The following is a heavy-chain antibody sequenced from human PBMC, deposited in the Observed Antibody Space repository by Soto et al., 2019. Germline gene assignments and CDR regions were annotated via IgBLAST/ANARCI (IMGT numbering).Heavy chain of an antibody. D-gene: IGHD3-22*01. CDR2: ISWNSGSI. Sequence: DVQLVESGGGLVQPGRSLRLSCAASGFTFDDYAMHWVRQAPGKGLEWVSGISWNSGSIGYADSVKGRFTISRDNAKNSLYLQMNSLRAEDTALYYWSKGDRAFDIWGQGTMVTVSS. CDR3: SKGDRAFDI. CDR1: GFTFDDYA. V-gene: IGHV3-9*01. J-gene: IGHJ3*02.